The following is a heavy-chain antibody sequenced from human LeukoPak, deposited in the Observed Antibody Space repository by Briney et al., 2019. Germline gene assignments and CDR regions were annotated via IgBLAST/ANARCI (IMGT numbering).Heavy chain of an antibody. CDR2: IHDSGST. CDR1: GGSVSSDSYF. Sequence: SQTLSLTWSVSGGSVSSDSYFWTWIRQPPGKGLEYIGYIHDSGSTDNNPSLKSRVTISVDTSKNQFSLKLSSVTAADTAVYYCARGILKCSGGNCYYYGMDVWGKGTTVTVSS. V-gene: IGHV4-61*01. J-gene: IGHJ6*04. CDR3: ARGILKCSGGNCYYYGMDV. D-gene: IGHD2-15*01.